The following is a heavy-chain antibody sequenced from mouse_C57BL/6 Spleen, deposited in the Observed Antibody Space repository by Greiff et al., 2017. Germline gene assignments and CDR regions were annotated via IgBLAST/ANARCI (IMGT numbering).Heavy chain of an antibody. D-gene: IGHD1-1*02. CDR3: EREWSYAMGY. J-gene: IGHJ4*01. CDR2: INPSSGYT. CDR1: GYTFTSYT. Sequence: QVKLQQSGADLARPGASVKMSCTASGYTFTSYTMHWVKQSPGQGLEWIGYINPSSGYTKYNQKFKDKATLTADKSSSTAYMQLRSQTSADSAGDSYEREWSYAMGYWGQGTSVTVSS. V-gene: IGHV1-4*01.